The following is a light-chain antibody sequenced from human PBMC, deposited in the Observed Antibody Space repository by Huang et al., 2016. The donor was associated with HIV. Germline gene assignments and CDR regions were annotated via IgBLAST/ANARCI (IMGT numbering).Light chain of an antibody. Sequence: VVTQTPATLSVSPGARATLSCRASQSVGSKLAWFQQKPGQAPRLLIHGASTRATGIPARSSGSGSGTEFTLTISSRQSEDFAVYYCQQYNNWPYTVGQGTKLEIK. CDR3: QQYNNWPYT. CDR1: QSVGSK. V-gene: IGKV3-15*01. J-gene: IGKJ2*01. CDR2: GAS.